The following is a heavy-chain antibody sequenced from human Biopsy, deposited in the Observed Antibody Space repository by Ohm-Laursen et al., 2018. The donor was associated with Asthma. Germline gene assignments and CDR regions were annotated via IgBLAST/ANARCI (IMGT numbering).Heavy chain of an antibody. CDR2: TTWNSGTI. J-gene: IGHJ6*02. V-gene: IGHV3-9*01. CDR1: GFNFDDFA. D-gene: IGHD3-10*01. CDR3: ARDMGAGPNQPPSGSGSSHLYGMDV. Sequence: SLRLSCAASGFNFDDFAMHWVRQAPGKGLEWVAATTWNSGTIGYADSVKGRFTISRDNAKNSLYLQMNSLGPEDTAVYYCARDMGAGPNQPPSGSGSSHLYGMDVWGQGTTVTVSS.